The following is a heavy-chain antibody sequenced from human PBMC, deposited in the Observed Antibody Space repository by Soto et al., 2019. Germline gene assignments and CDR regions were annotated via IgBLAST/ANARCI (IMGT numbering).Heavy chain of an antibody. J-gene: IGHJ4*02. CDR1: GWSFRGYY. V-gene: IGHV4-34*01. D-gene: IGHD2-8*01. Sequence: PSETLSLTCSVYGWSFRGYYWSWIRQPPGKGLEWIGEINHSGSTNYNPSLKSRVTISVDTSKNQFSLKLSSVTAADTAVYYCARGKSMVWGQGTLVTVSS. CDR3: ARGKSMV. CDR2: INHSGST.